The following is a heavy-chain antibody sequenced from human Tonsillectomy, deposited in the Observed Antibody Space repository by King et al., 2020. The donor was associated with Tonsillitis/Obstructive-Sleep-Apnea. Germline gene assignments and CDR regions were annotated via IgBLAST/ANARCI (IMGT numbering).Heavy chain of an antibody. CDR1: GFTFDDYA. D-gene: IGHD6-13*01. V-gene: IGHV3-43*02. Sequence: VQLVEPGGGVVQPGGSLRLSCAASGFTFDDYAMHWVRQAPGKGLEWVSLISGDGGSTYYADSVKGRFTIFRDNSKNSLSLQMNRLRTEDTAFYYCAKALDSSSWGPIDWGQGTLVTVSS. CDR3: AKALDSSSWGPID. CDR2: ISGDGGST. J-gene: IGHJ4*02.